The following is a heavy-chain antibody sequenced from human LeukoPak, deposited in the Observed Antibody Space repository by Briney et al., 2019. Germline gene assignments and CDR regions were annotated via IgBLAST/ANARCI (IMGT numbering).Heavy chain of an antibody. CDR3: ARAVSGRFDY. D-gene: IGHD6-19*01. CDR1: GGSFSGYY. Sequence: SETLSLTCAVYGGSFSGYYWSWIRQPPGKGLEWIGSIYYSGSTYYNPSLNSRVTISVDTSKNQFSLRLSSVTAADTAIYYCARAVSGRFDYWGQGTLVTVSS. J-gene: IGHJ4*02. V-gene: IGHV4-34*01. CDR2: IYYSGST.